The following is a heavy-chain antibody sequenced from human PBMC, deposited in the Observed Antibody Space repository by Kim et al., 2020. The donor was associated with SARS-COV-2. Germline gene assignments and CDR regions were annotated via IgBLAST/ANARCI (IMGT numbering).Heavy chain of an antibody. J-gene: IGHJ4*02. CDR2: TYYRSKWYN. V-gene: IGHV6-1*01. CDR1: GDSVSSNSTA. CDR3: ARDAPFLSVETHMGSIAAAGIIYY. Sequence: SQTLSLSCAISGDSVSSNSTAWNWVRQSPSRGLEWLGRTYYRSKWYNDYAVSVKSRITINPDTSKNQFSLQLNSVTPKDTAVYYCARDAPFLSVETHMGSIAAAGIIYYWGQGTLVTVSS. D-gene: IGHD6-13*01.